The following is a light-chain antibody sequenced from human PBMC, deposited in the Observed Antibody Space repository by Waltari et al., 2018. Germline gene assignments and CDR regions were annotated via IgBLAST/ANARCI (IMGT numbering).Light chain of an antibody. V-gene: IGLV2-14*01. J-gene: IGLJ3*02. Sequence: QSALTQPTSLSGSPGQSLTISCTGPSRDVGFYNYSPWYQPYPGKVPQLLIYDVSDRPSGVSSRFSGSKSGNTASLTISGLQADDEADYYCNSYTGSSSWVFGGGTKVTVL. CDR2: DVS. CDR3: NSYTGSSSWV. CDR1: SRDVGFYNY.